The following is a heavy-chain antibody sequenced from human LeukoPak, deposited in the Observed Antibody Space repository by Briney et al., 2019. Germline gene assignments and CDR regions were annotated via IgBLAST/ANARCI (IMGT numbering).Heavy chain of an antibody. Sequence: GGSLRLSCAASGFTFSSYWMNWVRQAPGKGRVWVGHIRGKNNSYATAYAASVRGRFTISRDDSKNTAYLQMNSLKTEDTAVYYCTGGSGWYSPDYWGQGTLVTVSS. J-gene: IGHJ4*02. CDR3: TGGSGWYSPDY. CDR1: GFTFSSYW. CDR2: IRGKNNSYAT. V-gene: IGHV3-73*01. D-gene: IGHD6-19*01.